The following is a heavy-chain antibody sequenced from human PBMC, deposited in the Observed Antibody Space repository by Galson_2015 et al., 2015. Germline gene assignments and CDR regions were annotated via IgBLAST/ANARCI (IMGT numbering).Heavy chain of an antibody. Sequence: SLRLSCAASGFSLSTPWMTWVRQAPGKGLEWVSVIYSDGSSFYGDSVTGRFAISSDSSKNALYLQMNSLRAEDTAVYYCARAPLRDYGDYLDYWGQGALVTVSS. CDR2: IYSDGSS. V-gene: IGHV3-53*01. J-gene: IGHJ4*02. CDR1: GFSLSTPW. D-gene: IGHD4-17*01. CDR3: ARAPLRDYGDYLDY.